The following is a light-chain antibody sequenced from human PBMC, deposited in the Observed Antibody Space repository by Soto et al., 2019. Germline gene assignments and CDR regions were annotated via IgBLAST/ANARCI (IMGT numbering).Light chain of an antibody. Sequence: DIQMTQSPSSVSASVGDRVTITCRANQGISTSLAWYQQKPGKAPKLLIYKAFSLDIGVPSRFSGRGSGTGFTLTISSLQPDDFATYYCQQYNSYPHTSGQETKVDLK. CDR1: QGISTS. CDR2: KAF. V-gene: IGKV1-5*03. J-gene: IGKJ2*01. CDR3: QQYNSYPHT.